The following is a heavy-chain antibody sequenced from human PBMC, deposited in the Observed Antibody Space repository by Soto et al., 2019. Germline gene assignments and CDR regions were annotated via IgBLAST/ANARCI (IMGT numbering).Heavy chain of an antibody. CDR3: ARDRYSSSWSSGYYYGMDV. V-gene: IGHV4-59*01. J-gene: IGHJ6*02. D-gene: IGHD6-13*01. CDR2: IYYSGST. CDR1: GGSISSYY. Sequence: QVQLQESGPGLVKPSETLSLTCTVSGGSISSYYWSWIRQPPGKGLEWIGYIYYSGSTNYNPSLKSRVTLSVDTSKNQFSLKLSSVTAADTAVYYCARDRYSSSWSSGYYYGMDVWGQGTTVTVSS.